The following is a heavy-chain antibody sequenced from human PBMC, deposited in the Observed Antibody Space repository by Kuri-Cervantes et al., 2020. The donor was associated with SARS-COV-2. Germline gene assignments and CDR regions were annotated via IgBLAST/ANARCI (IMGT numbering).Heavy chain of an antibody. J-gene: IGHJ4*02. Sequence: GESLKISCAASGFTFSSYAMHWVRQAPGKGLEWVSYISSSSSTIYYADSVKGRFTISRDNSKNTLYLQMNSLRAEDTAVYYCASRSPNDSSGYYYFDYWGQGTLVTVSS. D-gene: IGHD3-22*01. V-gene: IGHV3-48*01. CDR2: ISSSSSTI. CDR3: ASRSPNDSSGYYYFDY. CDR1: GFTFSSYA.